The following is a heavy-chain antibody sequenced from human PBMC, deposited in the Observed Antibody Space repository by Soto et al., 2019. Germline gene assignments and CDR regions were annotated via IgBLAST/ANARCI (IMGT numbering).Heavy chain of an antibody. V-gene: IGHV4-34*01. CDR2: INHSGST. CDR3: ARLRGYSSSWYSDY. Sequence: QVQLQQWGAGLLKPSETLSLTCAVYGGSFSGYYWSWIRQPPGKGLEWIGEINHSGSTNYNPSLKSRVTISVDTSKNQFYLRLSSVTAADTAVDYCARLRGYSSSWYSDYWGQGTLVTVSS. J-gene: IGHJ4*02. CDR1: GGSFSGYY. D-gene: IGHD6-13*01.